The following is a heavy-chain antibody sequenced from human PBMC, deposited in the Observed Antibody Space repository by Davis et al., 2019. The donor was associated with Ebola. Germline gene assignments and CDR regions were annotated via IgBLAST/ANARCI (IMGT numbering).Heavy chain of an antibody. Sequence: PGGSLRLSCAASGFTFSNYDMSWVRQVPGKGLEWVSTISASEGHTHYSDSVKGRFTISRDNSKDTLYLQMNSLKTEDTAVYYCTTEIRAVVYSDYWGQGTLVTVSS. D-gene: IGHD4-23*01. CDR1: GFTFSNYD. CDR3: TTEIRAVVYSDY. CDR2: ISASEGHT. V-gene: IGHV3-23*01. J-gene: IGHJ4*02.